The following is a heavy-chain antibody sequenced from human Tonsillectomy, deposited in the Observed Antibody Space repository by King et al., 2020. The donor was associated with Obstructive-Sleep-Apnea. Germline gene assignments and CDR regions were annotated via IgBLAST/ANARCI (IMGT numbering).Heavy chain of an antibody. Sequence: QLVQSGAEVKTPGASVKVSCKASGYIFTDFYMHWVRQAPGQGLEWIGWINPNSVGTNYAHKFQGRGTLTRDTSISTAYMELSRLRSDDTAVYYCARDPGVDRRYNWFDPWGQGTLVTVSS. V-gene: IGHV1-2*07. CDR1: GYIFTDFY. D-gene: IGHD4-17*01. CDR3: ARDPGVDRRYNWFDP. J-gene: IGHJ5*02. CDR2: INPNSVGT.